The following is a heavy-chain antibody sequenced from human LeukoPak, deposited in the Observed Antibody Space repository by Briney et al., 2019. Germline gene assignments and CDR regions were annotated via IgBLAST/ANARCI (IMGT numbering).Heavy chain of an antibody. V-gene: IGHV4-59*01. CDR2: NYYSGST. Sequence: SETLSLTCTVSGGSISSYYWSWIRQPPGKGLEWIGYNYYSGSTNYNPSLKSRVTISVDTSKNQFSLKLSSVTAADTAVYYCARAGGYYSYYYGMDVWGQGTTVTVSS. CDR3: ARAGGYYSYYYGMDV. J-gene: IGHJ6*02. CDR1: GGSISSYY. D-gene: IGHD3-10*01.